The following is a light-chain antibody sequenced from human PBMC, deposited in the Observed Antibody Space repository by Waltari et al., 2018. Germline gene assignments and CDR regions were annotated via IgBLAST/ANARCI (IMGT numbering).Light chain of an antibody. V-gene: IGKV1-9*01. CDR1: QGTSTF. Sequence: DIQLTQSPSFLAASVGARVTITCRASQGTSTFLGWYQQKAGKAPRLLIHSASTLQSGVSSRFSGSGSGTEFTLTISSLQPEDSATYYCQQYDSYPLTFGGGTKVEIK. J-gene: IGKJ4*01. CDR2: SAS. CDR3: QQYDSYPLT.